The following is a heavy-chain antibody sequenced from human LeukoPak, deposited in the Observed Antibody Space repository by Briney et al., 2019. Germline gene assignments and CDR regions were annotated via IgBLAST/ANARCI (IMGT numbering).Heavy chain of an antibody. Sequence: ASVKVSCKASGYTFTVYYMHWVRQAPGQGLEWMGWINPNSGGTNYAQKFQGRVTMTRDTSISTAYMELSRLRSDDTAVYYCAKGGYGYGVTPGYWGQGTLVTVSS. V-gene: IGHV1-2*02. CDR1: GYTFTVYY. D-gene: IGHD5-18*01. J-gene: IGHJ4*02. CDR3: AKGGYGYGVTPGY. CDR2: INPNSGGT.